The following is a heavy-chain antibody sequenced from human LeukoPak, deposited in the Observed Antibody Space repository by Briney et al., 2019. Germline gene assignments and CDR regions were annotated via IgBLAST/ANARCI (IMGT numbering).Heavy chain of an antibody. D-gene: IGHD5-18*01. J-gene: IGHJ3*02. Sequence: PSETLSLTCTVSGGSIISSTYYWGWIRQPPGKGLEWIGSIHHSWTTYYNPSLQSRVTISVDTSKNQFYLTLSSVTVADTAVYYCARHPYSYDAFDIWGQGTMVTVSS. V-gene: IGHV4-39*01. CDR3: ARHPYSYDAFDI. CDR2: IHHSWTT. CDR1: GGSIISSTYY.